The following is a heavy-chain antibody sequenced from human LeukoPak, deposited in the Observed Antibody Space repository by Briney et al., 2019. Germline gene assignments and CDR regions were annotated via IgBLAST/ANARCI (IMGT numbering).Heavy chain of an antibody. Sequence: ASVTVSFKASGYTFTDYYMHWVRQAPGQGLEWMGWINPNSGGTNYAQKFQGRVTMTRDTSISTAYMELSRLRSDDTAVYYCASPLFDWGMVYWGQGTLVTVSS. J-gene: IGHJ4*02. CDR1: GYTFTDYY. V-gene: IGHV1-2*02. D-gene: IGHD3-9*01. CDR3: ASPLFDWGMVY. CDR2: INPNSGGT.